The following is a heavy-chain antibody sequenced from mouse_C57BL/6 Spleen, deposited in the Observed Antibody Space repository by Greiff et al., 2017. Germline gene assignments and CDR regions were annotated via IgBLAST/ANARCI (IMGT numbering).Heavy chain of an antibody. J-gene: IGHJ4*01. V-gene: IGHV7-3*01. Sequence: EVMLVESGGGLVQPGGSLSLSCAASGFTFTDYYMSWVRQPPGQALEWLGFIRNKANGYTTEYSASVKGRFTISRDNSQSILYLQMNALRAEDSATYYCARYEGSYYTCYYAMDYWGQGTSVTVSS. CDR3: ARYEGSYYTCYYAMDY. CDR1: GFTFTDYY. D-gene: IGHD2-12*01. CDR2: IRNKANGYTT.